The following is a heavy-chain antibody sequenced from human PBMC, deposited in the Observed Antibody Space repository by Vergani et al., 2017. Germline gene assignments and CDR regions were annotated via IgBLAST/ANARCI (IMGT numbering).Heavy chain of an antibody. CDR1: GFTFSSYW. CDR2: INSDGSST. CDR3: ARTYDFWSGDYYYMDV. D-gene: IGHD3-3*01. V-gene: IGHV3-74*01. J-gene: IGHJ6*03. Sequence: EVQLVESGGGLVQPGGSLRLSCAASGFTFSSYWMHWVRHAPGKGLVWVSRINSDGSSTSYADSVKGRFTISRDNAKNTLYLQMNSLRAEDTAVYYCARTYDFWSGDYYYMDVWGKGTTVTVSS.